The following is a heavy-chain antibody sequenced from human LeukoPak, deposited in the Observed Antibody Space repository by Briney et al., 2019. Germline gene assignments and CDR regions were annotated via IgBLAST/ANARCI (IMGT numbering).Heavy chain of an antibody. V-gene: IGHV3-48*01. CDR3: ARDLGYCSSTSCYDYFDY. J-gene: IGHJ4*02. CDR1: GFTFSSYS. D-gene: IGHD2-2*01. CDR2: ISSSSSTI. Sequence: GGSLRLSCTASGFTFSSYSMNWVRQAPGKGLEWVSYISSSSSTIYYADSVKGRFTISRDNAKNSLYLQMNSLRAEDTAVYYCARDLGYCSSTSCYDYFDYWGQGTLVTVSS.